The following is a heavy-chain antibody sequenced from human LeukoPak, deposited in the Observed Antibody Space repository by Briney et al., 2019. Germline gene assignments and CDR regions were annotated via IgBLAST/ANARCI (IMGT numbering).Heavy chain of an antibody. CDR1: GFTFSSYA. J-gene: IGHJ4*02. CDR3: ARDGWVTMIVVVILYYFDY. D-gene: IGHD3-22*01. V-gene: IGHV3-30-3*01. CDR2: ISYDGSNK. Sequence: GGSLRLSCAASGFTFSSYAMHWVRQAPGKGLEWVAVISYDGSNKYYADSVKGRFTISRDNSKNTLYLQMNSLRAEDTAVYYCARDGWVTMIVVVILYYFDYWGQGTLVTVSS.